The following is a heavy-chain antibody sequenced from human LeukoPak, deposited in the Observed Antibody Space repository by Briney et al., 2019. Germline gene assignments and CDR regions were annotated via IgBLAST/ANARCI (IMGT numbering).Heavy chain of an antibody. CDR2: ISYGGSNK. J-gene: IGHJ6*03. Sequence: PGRSLRLSCAASGFTFSSYAMHWVRQAPGKGLEWVAFISYGGSNKYYADSVKGRFTISRDNSKNTLYLQMNSLRAEDTAVYYCARDYVTCSMDVWGKGTTVTVSS. CDR3: ARDYVTCSMDV. V-gene: IGHV3-30-3*01. D-gene: IGHD3-10*02. CDR1: GFTFSSYA.